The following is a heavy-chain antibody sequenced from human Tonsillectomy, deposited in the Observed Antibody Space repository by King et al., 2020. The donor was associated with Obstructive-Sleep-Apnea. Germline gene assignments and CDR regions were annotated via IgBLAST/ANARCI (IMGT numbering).Heavy chain of an antibody. CDR1: GFTFSSYG. CDR3: ASAAMRAPAFDY. V-gene: IGHV3-30*03. J-gene: IGHJ4*02. CDR2: MSYDGNNT. Sequence: VQLVESGGGVVQPGRSLRLSCAASGFTFSSYGMHWVRQAPGKGLEWVALMSYDGNNTFYADSVKGRFTISRDTAKNTLYLQMSSLRAEDTAVYYCASAAMRAPAFDYWGQGTLVTVSS. D-gene: IGHD2-2*01.